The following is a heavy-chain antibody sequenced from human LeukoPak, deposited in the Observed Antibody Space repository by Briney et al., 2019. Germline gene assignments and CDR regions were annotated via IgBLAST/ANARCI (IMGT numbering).Heavy chain of an antibody. V-gene: IGHV3-9*01. CDR3: AKDLATYSRYPVGFDY. Sequence: GGSLRLSCAASGFIFDDYAMHWVRQAPGKGLEWVSGISWKSGSIGYADSVKGRSTISRDNAKNSLYLQMNSLRAEDTALYYCAKDLATYSRYPVGFDYWGQGTLVTVSS. J-gene: IGHJ4*02. D-gene: IGHD6-13*01. CDR1: GFIFDDYA. CDR2: ISWKSGSI.